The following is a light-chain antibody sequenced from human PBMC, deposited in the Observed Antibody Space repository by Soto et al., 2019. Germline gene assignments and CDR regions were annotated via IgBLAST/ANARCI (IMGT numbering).Light chain of an antibody. Sequence: QSVLTQPASVSGSPGQSITISCTGTSSDIGNYDFVSWYQQVPGTAPKAMIYEVSSRPSGVYNRFSGCKSGNTASLTISGRQAEDEAYYYCSSYTTSTTFILFGGGTKLTVL. CDR2: EVS. J-gene: IGLJ2*01. V-gene: IGLV2-14*01. CDR3: SSYTTSTTFIL. CDR1: SSDIGNYDF.